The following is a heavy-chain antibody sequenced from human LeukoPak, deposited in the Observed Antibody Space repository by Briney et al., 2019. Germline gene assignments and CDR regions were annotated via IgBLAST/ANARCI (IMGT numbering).Heavy chain of an antibody. CDR3: VRRSGDY. CDR1: EVTFGTYW. D-gene: IGHD3-10*01. CDR2: INSDGSST. V-gene: IGHV3-74*01. J-gene: IGHJ4*02. Sequence: GGSLRLSCTASEVTFGTYWLHWVRQAPGKGLVWVSRINSDGSSTTYADSVKGRFTISRDNAKNTLYLQMNSLTDEDTAVYYCVRRSGDYWGQGTLVTVSS.